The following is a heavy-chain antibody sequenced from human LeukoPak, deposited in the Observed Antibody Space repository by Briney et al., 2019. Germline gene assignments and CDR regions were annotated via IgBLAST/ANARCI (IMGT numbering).Heavy chain of an antibody. CDR3: ARVSGAYYYDSSGYHFDY. V-gene: IGHV1-18*01. Sequence: ASVKVSCKASGYTFTSYGISWVRQAPGQGLEWMGWIRAYNGNTNYAQKLQGRVTMTTDTSTSTAYMELRSLRSDDTAVYYCARVSGAYYYDSSGYHFDYWGQGTLVTVSS. CDR1: GYTFTSYG. CDR2: IRAYNGNT. D-gene: IGHD3-22*01. J-gene: IGHJ4*02.